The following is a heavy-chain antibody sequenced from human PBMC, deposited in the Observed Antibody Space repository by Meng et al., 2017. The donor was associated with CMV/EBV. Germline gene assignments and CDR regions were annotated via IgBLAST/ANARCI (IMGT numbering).Heavy chain of an antibody. D-gene: IGHD6-19*01. CDR1: GFTFSSYA. Sequence: SWAAIGFTFSSYAMHWVRQAPGKGLECVAVISYDGSNKYYADSVKGRFTISRDNSKNTLYLQMNSLRAEDTAVYYCASGVLSSGCDYWGQGTLVTVSS. CDR2: ISYDGSNK. CDR3: ASGVLSSGCDY. V-gene: IGHV3-30*16. J-gene: IGHJ4*02.